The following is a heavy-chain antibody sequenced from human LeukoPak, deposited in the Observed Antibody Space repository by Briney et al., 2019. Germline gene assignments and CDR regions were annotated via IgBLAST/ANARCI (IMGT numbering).Heavy chain of an antibody. J-gene: IGHJ5*02. CDR1: GYSSTNYG. D-gene: IGHD6-13*01. CDR2: IHIYRGNT. Sequence: ASVKVSCKASGYSSTNYGISWVRQAPGQGLEWMGWIHIYRGNTNYAQKFQGRVTMTTDASTSTVYMEVRGLRSDDTAMYYCARDVGITVADSFDPWGQGTLGTVSS. V-gene: IGHV1-18*01. CDR3: ARDVGITVADSFDP.